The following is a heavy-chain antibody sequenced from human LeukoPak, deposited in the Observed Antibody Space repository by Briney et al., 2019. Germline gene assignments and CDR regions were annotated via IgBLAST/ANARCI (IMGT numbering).Heavy chain of an antibody. CDR1: GGSISTSHY. CDR2: IDYSGST. CDR3: ARLIITGTARGVFDY. Sequence: SETLSLTCTVSGGSISTSHYWGGIRQPPGKGLDWIGSIDYSGSTYYNPSLKSRVTISVDTSKNQFSLKLSSVTAADTAVYYCARLIITGTARGVFDYWGQGTLVTVSS. V-gene: IGHV4-39*01. J-gene: IGHJ4*02. D-gene: IGHD1-20*01.